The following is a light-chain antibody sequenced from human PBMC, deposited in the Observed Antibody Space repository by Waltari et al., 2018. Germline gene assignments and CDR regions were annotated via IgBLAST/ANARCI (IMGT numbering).Light chain of an antibody. J-gene: IGKJ4*01. Sequence: IGSTPSPGPLSLSPVESATLSCRASQTVRTTYLAWYQQKPGQAPTLLIWGASSRAPGIPDRFSGSGSGTDFSLTISSLEPEDFAVYYCQQYDISPLTFGGGTKVEIK. V-gene: IGKV3-20*01. CDR2: GAS. CDR1: QTVRTTY. CDR3: QQYDISPLT.